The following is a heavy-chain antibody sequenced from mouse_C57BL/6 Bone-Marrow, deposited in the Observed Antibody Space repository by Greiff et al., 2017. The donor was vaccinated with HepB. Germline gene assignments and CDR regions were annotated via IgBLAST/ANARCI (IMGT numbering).Heavy chain of an antibody. CDR2: ISSGGSYT. CDR3: ARQEDYYGSSYWYFDV. J-gene: IGHJ1*03. Sequence: EVKLVESGGDLVKPGGSLKLSCAASGFTFSSYGMSWVRQTPDKRLEWVATISSGGSYTYYPDSVKGRFTISRDNAKNTLYLQMSSLKSEDTAMYYCARQEDYYGSSYWYFDVWGTGTTVTGSS. CDR1: GFTFSSYG. D-gene: IGHD1-1*01. V-gene: IGHV5-6*02.